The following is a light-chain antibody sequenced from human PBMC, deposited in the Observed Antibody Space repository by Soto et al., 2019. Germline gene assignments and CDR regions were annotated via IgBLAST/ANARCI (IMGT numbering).Light chain of an antibody. CDR2: GVS. J-gene: IGKJ1*01. V-gene: IGKV3-11*01. CDR1: QSISSS. Sequence: ESVLTQSPVTVSLCPGERLTLSCRARQSISSSLAWYQHKPGQAPRLLIYGVSNRATGIPARFSGSGSGTDFTLTISSLEPEDFAVYYCQHHSNWFSWSFGQGTKVDIK. CDR3: QHHSNWFSWS.